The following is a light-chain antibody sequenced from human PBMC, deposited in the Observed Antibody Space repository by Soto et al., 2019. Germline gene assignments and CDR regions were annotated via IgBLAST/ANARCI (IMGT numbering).Light chain of an antibody. J-gene: IGKJ4*01. V-gene: IGKV3-20*01. Sequence: EIVLTQSPGTLSLSPGERATLSCRASQSVSSSYLAWYQQKPGQAPRPLIYGASSRAIGIPDRFSGSGSGTEFTLTISSLQSEDFAVYYCQQYNTWPPITFGGGTKVEIK. CDR1: QSVSSSY. CDR2: GAS. CDR3: QQYNTWPPIT.